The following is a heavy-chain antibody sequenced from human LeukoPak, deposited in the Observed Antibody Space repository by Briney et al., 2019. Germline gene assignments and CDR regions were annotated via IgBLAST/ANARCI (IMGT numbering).Heavy chain of an antibody. CDR2: IYTSGSI. J-gene: IGHJ6*02. CDR1: GGSINSSSYY. D-gene: IGHD6-19*01. Sequence: PSETLSLTCTVSGGSINSSSYYWSWIRQPAGKGLEWIGRIYTSGSINYNPSLKSRVTMSVDTSKNQFSLKVTSVTAADTAVYYCAREREVAAVAGTPYYYFGMDVWGQGTTVTVSS. CDR3: AREREVAAVAGTPYYYFGMDV. V-gene: IGHV4-61*02.